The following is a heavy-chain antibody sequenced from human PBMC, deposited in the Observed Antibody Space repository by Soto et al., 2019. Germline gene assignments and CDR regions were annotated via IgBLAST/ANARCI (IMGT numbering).Heavy chain of an antibody. Sequence: QVQLQQWGAGLLKPSETLSLTCAVYGGSFSGYYWSWIRQPPGKGLEWIGEINHSGSTNYNPSLKCRVTISVDTSKNQFSLKLSSVTAADTAVYYCARTSGRDTPTGGWCDPWGQGTLVTVSS. CDR1: GGSFSGYY. CDR2: INHSGST. CDR3: ARTSGRDTPTGGWCDP. V-gene: IGHV4-34*01. J-gene: IGHJ5*02. D-gene: IGHD3-16*02.